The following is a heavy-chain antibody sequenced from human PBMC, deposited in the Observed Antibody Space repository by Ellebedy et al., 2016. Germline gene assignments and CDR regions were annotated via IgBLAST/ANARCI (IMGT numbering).Heavy chain of an antibody. Sequence: SETLSLTCIVSGGSISRYYWSWIRQPPGRGLEWSGTIYYTGTTNYNPPLQSRITISLDTSKNQFSLRLTSVTAAYTAVYYCARIGCVSFGERPIDYWGQGTLVTVSS. CDR2: IYYTGTT. J-gene: IGHJ4*02. V-gene: IGHV4-59*01. CDR1: GGSISRYY. CDR3: ARIGCVSFGERPIDY. D-gene: IGHD3-10*01.